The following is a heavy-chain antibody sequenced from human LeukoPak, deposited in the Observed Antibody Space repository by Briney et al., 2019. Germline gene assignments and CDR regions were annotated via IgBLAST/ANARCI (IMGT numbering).Heavy chain of an antibody. Sequence: ASVKDSCKASGGTFRSYAISWMRQAPGQGLEWMGGIIPIFGTANCAQKFQGRVTITADESTSTAYMELSSLRSEDTAVYYCARDYGDTAIPGYWGQGTLVTVSS. J-gene: IGHJ4*02. V-gene: IGHV1-69*13. CDR3: ARDYGDTAIPGY. CDR1: GGTFRSYA. CDR2: IIPIFGTA. D-gene: IGHD5-18*01.